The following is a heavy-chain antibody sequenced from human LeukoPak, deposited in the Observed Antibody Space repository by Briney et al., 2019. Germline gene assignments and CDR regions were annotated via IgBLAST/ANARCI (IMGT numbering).Heavy chain of an antibody. CDR1: GHSFTDSW. CDR2: IYPGDSDT. D-gene: IGHD5-18*01. CDR3: ARWGHNSYGSLYFDY. Sequence: HGESLKISCEGSGHSFTDSWIGWVRQMPGKGLEWMGIIYPGDSDTRYSPSFQGQVTISADKSISTAYLQWSSLKASDTAMYYCARWGHNSYGSLYFDYWGQGTLVTVSS. V-gene: IGHV5-51*01. J-gene: IGHJ4*02.